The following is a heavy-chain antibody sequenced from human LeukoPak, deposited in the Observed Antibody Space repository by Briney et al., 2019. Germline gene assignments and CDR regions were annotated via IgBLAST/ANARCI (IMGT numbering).Heavy chain of an antibody. CDR2: ISYDGSSS. CDR1: GFTFSSYI. J-gene: IGHJ4*02. Sequence: GGSLRLSCAASGFTFSSYIMHWVRQAPGKGLEWVAVISYDGSSSDYADSVRGRFTVSRDNSRNTLYLQMNSLRAKDTAVFYCARSGGYNYANVWGQGTLVTVSS. D-gene: IGHD5-18*01. V-gene: IGHV3-30*04. CDR3: ARSGGYNYANV.